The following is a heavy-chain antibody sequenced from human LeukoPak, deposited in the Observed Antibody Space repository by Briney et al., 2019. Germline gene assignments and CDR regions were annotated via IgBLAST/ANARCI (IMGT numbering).Heavy chain of an antibody. J-gene: IGHJ6*03. V-gene: IGHV1-18*01. D-gene: IGHD4-11*01. Sequence: ASVKVSCKASGYTFTSHGISWVRQAPGQGLEWMGWISAYNGNTNYAQKLQGRVTMTTDTSTSTAYMELRSLRSDDTAVYYCARATPSNSHPYYYYYYYMDVWGKGTTVTVSS. CDR1: GYTFTSHG. CDR3: ARATPSNSHPYYYYYYYMDV. CDR2: ISAYNGNT.